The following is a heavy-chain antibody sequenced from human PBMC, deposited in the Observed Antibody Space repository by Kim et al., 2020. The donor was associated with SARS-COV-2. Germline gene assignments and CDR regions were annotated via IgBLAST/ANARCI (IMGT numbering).Heavy chain of an antibody. V-gene: IGHV3-72*01. D-gene: IGHD3-10*01. CDR3: TRWGSGSSKEYFQF. Sequence: VGSLRLSCAASGFTFSDYYMDWVRQAPGKGLEWVCRSRDKTNRYTTEYAASVRGRFIISRDDSKNSLYLQMNSLKTEDTAVYYCTRWGSGSSKEYFQFWGQGTLAIVSS. CDR2: SRDKTNRYTT. J-gene: IGHJ1*01. CDR1: GFTFSDYY.